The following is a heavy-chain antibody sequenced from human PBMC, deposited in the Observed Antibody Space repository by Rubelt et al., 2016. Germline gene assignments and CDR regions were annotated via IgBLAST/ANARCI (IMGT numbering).Heavy chain of an antibody. Sequence: QVQLQQWGAGLLKPSETLSLTCAVYGGSFSGYYWSWIRQPPGKGLEWIGEINHSGSTNYNPSLKGRCTSSVETAKNQFSLKLSSVTAADTAVYYCARFGVVTLFDYWGQGTLVTVSS. J-gene: IGHJ4*02. D-gene: IGHD3-3*01. V-gene: IGHV4-34*01. CDR1: GGSFSGYY. CDR3: ARFGVVTLFDY. CDR2: INHSGST.